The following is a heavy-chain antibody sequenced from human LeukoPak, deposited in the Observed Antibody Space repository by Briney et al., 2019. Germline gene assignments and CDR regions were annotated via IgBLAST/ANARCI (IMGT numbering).Heavy chain of an antibody. V-gene: IGHV1-18*01. J-gene: IGHJ3*02. CDR2: ISAYNGNT. D-gene: IGHD6-25*01. CDR1: GYTFTNYG. Sequence: ASVKVSCKASGYTFTNYGISWVRQAPGQGLEWMGWISAYNGNTNYAQKPQDRVTMTTDTSTNTAYMELRSLRSDDTAVYYCARSAVSPASFDIWGQGTMVTVSS. CDR3: ARSAVSPASFDI.